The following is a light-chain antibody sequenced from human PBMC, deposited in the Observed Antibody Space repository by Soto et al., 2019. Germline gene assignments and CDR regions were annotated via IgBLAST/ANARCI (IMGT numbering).Light chain of an antibody. J-gene: IGKJ4*01. CDR2: GAS. CDR1: QDIDIF. Sequence: DVQMTQSPSSLSSSVGDRVTITCRASQDIDIFLNWYHQKPGRAPNLLVYGASTLQEGVPSRFTGSGSGTDFSLTISGLQPEDFGTYYCQQSYSAPPLTFGAGTKVGIK. V-gene: IGKV1-39*01. CDR3: QQSYSAPPLT.